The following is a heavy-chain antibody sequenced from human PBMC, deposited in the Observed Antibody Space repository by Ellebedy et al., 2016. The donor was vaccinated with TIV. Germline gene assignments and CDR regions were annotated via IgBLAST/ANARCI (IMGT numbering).Heavy chain of an antibody. CDR1: GFTFRSFA. V-gene: IGHV3-23*01. D-gene: IGHD3-22*01. J-gene: IGHJ4*02. CDR2: ISSSGVSS. Sequence: GESLKISCAASGFTFRSFAMTWVRQAPGKGLEWVSSISSSGVSSDYADSVRGRVTISRDNSKSTLYLQMDSLRADDSAEYYCAKLDSSGYYYGRLDYWGQGTLVTVSS. CDR3: AKLDSSGYYYGRLDY.